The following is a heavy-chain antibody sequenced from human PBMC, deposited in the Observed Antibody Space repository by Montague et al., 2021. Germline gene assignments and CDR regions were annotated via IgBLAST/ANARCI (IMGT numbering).Heavy chain of an antibody. Sequence: SETLSLTCTVSGCSISEFYWSWIRPSPEKGLEWIGYIYDSGTTNYNPSLKRRVTISADTSMNQFSLNLRSVTAADTAVYFCARRLGIRAPFDYWGQGTLVTVSS. J-gene: IGHJ4*02. CDR2: IYDSGTT. CDR1: GCSISEFY. CDR3: ARRLGIRAPFDY. V-gene: IGHV4-59*08. D-gene: IGHD7-27*01.